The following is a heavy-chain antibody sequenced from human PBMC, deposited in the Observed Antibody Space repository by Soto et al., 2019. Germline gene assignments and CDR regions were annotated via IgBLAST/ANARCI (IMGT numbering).Heavy chain of an antibody. CDR1: GGTFSSYA. Sequence: SVKVSCKASGGTFSSYAISWVRQAPGQGLEWMGGIIPIFGTANYAQKFQGRVTITADESTSTAYMELSSLRSEDTAVYYCARGGYYDSSGYYPADYWGQGTLVTVSS. J-gene: IGHJ4*02. V-gene: IGHV1-69*13. CDR3: ARGGYYDSSGYYPADY. D-gene: IGHD3-22*01. CDR2: IIPIFGTA.